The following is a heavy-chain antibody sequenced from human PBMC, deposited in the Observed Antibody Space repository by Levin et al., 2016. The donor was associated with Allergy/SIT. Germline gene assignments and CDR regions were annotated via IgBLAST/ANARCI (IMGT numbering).Heavy chain of an antibody. CDR2: IVVGSGNT. Sequence: SVKVSCKASGFTFTSSTMQWVRQARGQRLEWIGRIVVGSGNTHSAQKFQERVTISRDMSTSTAYMELSSLRSEDTAVYYCTGAVVTMFHPSDYYGMDVWGQGTTVTVSS. CDR3: TGAVVTMFHPSDYYGMDV. J-gene: IGHJ6*02. CDR1: GFTFTSST. V-gene: IGHV1-58*02. D-gene: IGHD5-12*01.